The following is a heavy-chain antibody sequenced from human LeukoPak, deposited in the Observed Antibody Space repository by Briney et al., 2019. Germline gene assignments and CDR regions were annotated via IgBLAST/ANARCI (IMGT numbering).Heavy chain of an antibody. D-gene: IGHD3-3*01. CDR2: ISAGSRHI. CDR3: ARDGYQVPTTFGTFDP. J-gene: IGHJ5*02. CDR1: GVNFSSYG. V-gene: IGHV3-21*01. Sequence: GGSLRLSCAASGVNFSSYGLHWVRQAPGKGLEWVSIISAGSRHIYYADSVRGRFTISRDDAKNSLYLQMNTLRAEDTAVYYCARDGYQVPTTFGTFDPWGQGTLVTVSS.